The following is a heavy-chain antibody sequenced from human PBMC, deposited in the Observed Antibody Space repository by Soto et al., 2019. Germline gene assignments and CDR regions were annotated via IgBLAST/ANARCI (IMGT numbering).Heavy chain of an antibody. Sequence: RLSCAASGFICSSYDMSWVRQAPGKGLEWVSTILVGGSAHYEDSVKGRFTISRDRSKNTLYLQMNSLTAGDTAVYYCAKATATGGGAFDICGQGTMVTVSS. CDR2: ILVGGSA. V-gene: IGHV3-23*01. D-gene: IGHD2-8*02. CDR3: AKATATGGGAFDI. J-gene: IGHJ3*02. CDR1: GFICSSYD.